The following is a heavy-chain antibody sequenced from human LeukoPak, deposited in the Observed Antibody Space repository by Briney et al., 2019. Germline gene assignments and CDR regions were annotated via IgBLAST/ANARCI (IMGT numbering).Heavy chain of an antibody. J-gene: IGHJ3*02. CDR3: ARDRYWLEYCINGVCRDTFDI. V-gene: IGHV3-30*14. CDR1: GFTVLSYA. Sequence: PGRSLRLSCAASGFTVLSYAIHWVRQAPDKGLEWVAVISLDGSDTYYADSVKGRFTISRDNAKNTLYLQLNSLKPEDTAMYYCARDRYWLEYCINGVCRDTFDIWGQGTMVTVSS. D-gene: IGHD2-8*01. CDR2: ISLDGSDT.